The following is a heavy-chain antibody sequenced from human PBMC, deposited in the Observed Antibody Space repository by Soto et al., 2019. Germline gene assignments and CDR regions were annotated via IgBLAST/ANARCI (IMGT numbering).Heavy chain of an antibody. J-gene: IGHJ4*02. V-gene: IGHV1-2*02. Sequence: ASVKVSCKASGYTFTGYYMHWVRQAPGQGLEWMGWINPNSGGTNYAQKFQGRVTMTRDTSISTAYLELSRLRSDDTAVYYGAKDIAGVATIIGGDWAYWGQGPLVTAS. CDR2: INPNSGGT. CDR3: AKDIAGVATIIGGDWAY. D-gene: IGHD5-12*01. CDR1: GYTFTGYY.